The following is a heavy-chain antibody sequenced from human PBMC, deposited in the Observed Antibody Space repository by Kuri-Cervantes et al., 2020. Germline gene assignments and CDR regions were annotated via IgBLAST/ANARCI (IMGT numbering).Heavy chain of an antibody. CDR3: ARGLKYGYTGVLDY. CDR1: GYTFTGFG. D-gene: IGHD5-18*01. V-gene: IGHV1-18*01. CDR2: ISAYNSNT. J-gene: IGHJ4*02. Sequence: ASVKVSCKASGYTFTGFGISWVRQAPGQGLEWMGWISAYNSNTNYAQKLQGRVTMTTDTSTSTAYMELRSLRSDDTAVYYCARGLKYGYTGVLDYWGQGTLVTVSS.